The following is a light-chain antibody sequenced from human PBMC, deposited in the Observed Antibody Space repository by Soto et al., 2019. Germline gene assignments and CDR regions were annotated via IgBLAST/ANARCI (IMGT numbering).Light chain of an antibody. CDR3: TSYTSSSSVV. J-gene: IGLJ2*01. V-gene: IGLV2-14*01. CDR1: GSDVGGYNY. CDR2: EVS. Sequence: QSALTQPASVSGSPGQSITISCTGTGSDVGGYNYVSWYQQHPGKAPKLMIYEVSNRPSGVSNRFSAYKSGNTASLTISGLQAEDEADYYSTSYTSSSSVVFGGGTKLTVL.